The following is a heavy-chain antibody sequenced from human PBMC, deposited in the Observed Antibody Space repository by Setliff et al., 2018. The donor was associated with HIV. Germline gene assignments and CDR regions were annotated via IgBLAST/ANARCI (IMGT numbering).Heavy chain of an antibody. CDR1: GGSFSNYY. Sequence: ASETLSLTCAVYGGSFSNYYWTWIPQPPGKGLEWLGEINHSGSTNYNPSLKSRVSISVDTSKNHFPLRLPSVSATDTAVYYCASDDRCSGATCFYYWGQGALVTVSS. D-gene: IGHD2-15*01. J-gene: IGHJ4*02. CDR2: INHSGST. V-gene: IGHV4-34*01. CDR3: ASDDRCSGATCFYY.